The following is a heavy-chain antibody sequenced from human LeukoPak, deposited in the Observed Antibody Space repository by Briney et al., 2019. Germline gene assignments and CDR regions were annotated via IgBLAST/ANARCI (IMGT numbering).Heavy chain of an antibody. D-gene: IGHD2-21*02. CDR3: AREHPLLRYFDY. J-gene: IGHJ4*02. V-gene: IGHV3-23*01. CDR1: GFTFRSYG. Sequence: GGSLRLSCAASGFTFRSYGMTWVRQAPGKGLEWVSAISGSGDSTYYADSVKGRFTISRDNSKNTLYLQMNSLRAEDTAVYYCAREHPLLRYFDYWGQGTLVTVSS. CDR2: ISGSGDST.